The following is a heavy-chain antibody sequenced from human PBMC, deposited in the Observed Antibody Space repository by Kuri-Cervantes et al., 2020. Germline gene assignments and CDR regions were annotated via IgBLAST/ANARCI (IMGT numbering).Heavy chain of an antibody. V-gene: IGHV3-33*01. D-gene: IGHD1-26*01. CDR1: GFTFSSYG. CDR3: ARDGATNWFDP. J-gene: IGHJ5*02. Sequence: GRSLRSSGAASGFTFSSYGMHWARQAPGKGLEWVAVIWCDGSNKYYADSVKGRLTISRDNSKITLYLQMTSLRAEDTAVYYCARDGATNWFDPWGQGTLVTVSS. CDR2: IWCDGSNK.